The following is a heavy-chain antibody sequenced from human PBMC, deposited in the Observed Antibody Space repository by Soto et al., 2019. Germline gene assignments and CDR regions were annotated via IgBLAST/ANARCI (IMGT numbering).Heavy chain of an antibody. Sequence: QVQLQESGPGLVKPSGTLSLTCAVSGDSISSNYWWSWVRQPPGKGLEWIGEIHDSGSTNYNRPRKSRVTMSLDKSKNPFSLKLTSVTAADTAVYYCARSPPLKGPTGVGGMDVWGQGTTVTVSS. J-gene: IGHJ6*02. CDR2: IHDSGST. V-gene: IGHV4-4*02. CDR3: ARSPPLKGPTGVGGMDV. CDR1: GDSISSNYW. D-gene: IGHD4-17*01.